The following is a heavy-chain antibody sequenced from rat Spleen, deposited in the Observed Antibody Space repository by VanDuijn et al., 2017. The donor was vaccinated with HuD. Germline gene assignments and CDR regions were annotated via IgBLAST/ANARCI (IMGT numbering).Heavy chain of an antibody. CDR3: TRHQAGYGYFDF. J-gene: IGHJ1*01. CDR1: GFTFNNYW. Sequence: EVQLMESGGGLVQPGRSLKLSCVASGFTFNNYWMTWIRQAPGKGLEWVASITNASGRTYYPDSVKGRFTISRDTAQNTLYLQMNSPTSEDTATYYCTRHQAGYGYFDFWGPGTMVTVSS. V-gene: IGHV5-31*01. CDR2: ITNASGRT. D-gene: IGHD4-3*01.